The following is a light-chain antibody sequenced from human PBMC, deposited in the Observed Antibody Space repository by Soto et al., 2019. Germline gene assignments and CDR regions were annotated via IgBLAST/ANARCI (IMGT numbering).Light chain of an antibody. CDR3: CSYAGSDTYV. V-gene: IGLV2-11*01. CDR1: SSDVGGYNY. Sequence: QSALTQPRSESGSPGQSVTISCTGASSDVGGYNYVSWYQQHPGKAPKLMIYDVSKRPSGVPDRFSGSKSGNTASLTISGLQTEDESDDYCCSYAGSDTYVFGTGTNATV. J-gene: IGLJ1*01. CDR2: DVS.